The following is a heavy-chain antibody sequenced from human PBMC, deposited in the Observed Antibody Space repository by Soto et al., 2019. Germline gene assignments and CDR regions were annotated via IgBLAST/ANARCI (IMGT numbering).Heavy chain of an antibody. CDR1: GGSFSGYY. CDR3: ARGPPYGDYVGY. J-gene: IGHJ4*02. D-gene: IGHD4-17*01. CDR2: INHSGST. V-gene: IGHV4-34*01. Sequence: QVQLQQWGAGLLKPSETLSLTCAVYGGSFSGYYWSWIRQPPGKGLEWIGEINHSGSTNYNPSLKSRVTISVDTSQNQFSLKLSSVTAADTAVYYCARGPPYGDYVGYWGQGTLVTVSS.